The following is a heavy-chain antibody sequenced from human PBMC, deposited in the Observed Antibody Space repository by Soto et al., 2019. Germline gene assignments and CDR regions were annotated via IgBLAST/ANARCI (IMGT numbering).Heavy chain of an antibody. CDR2: ISGSGGTT. CDR1: GFTFSNYA. D-gene: IGHD6-13*01. CDR3: AKASAGNDY. V-gene: IGHV3-23*01. Sequence: EVQLLESGGGLVQPGGSLRLSCAASGFTFSNYAMSWVRQPPGKGLEWVSAISGSGGTTYYADSVKGRFTISRDNSKNTQYLQMNSLRAEDTALYYCAKASAGNDYWGQGTLVTVSS. J-gene: IGHJ4*02.